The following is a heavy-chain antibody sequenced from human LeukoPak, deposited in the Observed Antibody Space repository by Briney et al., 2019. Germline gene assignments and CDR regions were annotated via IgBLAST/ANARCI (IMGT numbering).Heavy chain of an antibody. D-gene: IGHD5-18*01. V-gene: IGHV1-46*01. Sequence: GASVKVSCKASGYTFTSYYMHWVRQAPGQGLEWMGIINPSGGSTSYAQKFQGRVTMTRDMSTSTVYMELSSLRSEDTAVYYCARSGNGYEKFDYWGQGTLVTVSS. J-gene: IGHJ4*02. CDR1: GYTFTSYY. CDR2: INPSGGST. CDR3: ARSGNGYEKFDY.